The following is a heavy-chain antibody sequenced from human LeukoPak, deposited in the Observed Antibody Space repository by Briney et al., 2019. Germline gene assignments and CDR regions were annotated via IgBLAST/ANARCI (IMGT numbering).Heavy chain of an antibody. J-gene: IGHJ4*02. D-gene: IGHD2-2*01. Sequence: GGSLRLSCAASGFTFSSYWMSWVRQAPGKGLEWVANIKQDGSEKYYVDSVKGRFTISRDNAKNSLYLQMNSLRAEDTAVYYCARGVVPAASWGFDYWGQGTLVTVSS. V-gene: IGHV3-7*01. CDR2: IKQDGSEK. CDR1: GFTFSSYW. CDR3: ARGVVPAASWGFDY.